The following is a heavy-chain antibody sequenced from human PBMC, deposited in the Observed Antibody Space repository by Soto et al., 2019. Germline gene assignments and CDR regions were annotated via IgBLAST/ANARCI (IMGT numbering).Heavy chain of an antibody. CDR3: ARDRHYYDSSGQGTFDY. CDR2: ISSSGSTI. J-gene: IGHJ4*02. CDR1: GLTFSSYE. Sequence: PGGSLRLSCEASGLTFSSYEMHWVRQAPGKGLEWVSYISSSGSTIYYADSVKGRFTISRDNAKNSLYLQMNSLRAEDTAVYYCARDRHYYDSSGQGTFDYWGQGTLVTVSS. D-gene: IGHD3-22*01. V-gene: IGHV3-48*03.